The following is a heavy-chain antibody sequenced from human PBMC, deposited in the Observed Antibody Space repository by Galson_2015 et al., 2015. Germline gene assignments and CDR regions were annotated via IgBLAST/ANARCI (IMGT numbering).Heavy chain of an antibody. CDR3: AKLVEGYSSSTRCLWGYVDL. V-gene: IGHV1-8*01. J-gene: IGHJ2*01. CDR2: MNPNSGNT. CDR1: GYTFTSYD. D-gene: IGHD2-2*01. Sequence: SVKVSCKASGYTFTSYDINWVRQATGQGLEWMGWMNPNSGNTGNAQKFQGRVTMTRDTSISTAYMELSSLRSEDPAVYYCAKLVEGYSSSTRCLWGYVDLWGRATLVTVS.